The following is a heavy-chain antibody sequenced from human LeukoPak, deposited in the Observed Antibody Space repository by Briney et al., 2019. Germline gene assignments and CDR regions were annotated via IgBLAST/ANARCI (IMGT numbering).Heavy chain of an antibody. D-gene: IGHD5-24*01. CDR3: ARDEGMAHVAFDI. CDR2: IKQDGSEN. Sequence: GGSLRLSCASSGFTFRTYWMSWVRRARGQGLEWVANIKQDGSENYYVDSVKGRFTISRDNAKNSLYLQMNSLRAEDTAVYYCARDEGMAHVAFDIWGQATMVIVSS. CDR1: GFTFRTYW. J-gene: IGHJ3*02. V-gene: IGHV3-7*01.